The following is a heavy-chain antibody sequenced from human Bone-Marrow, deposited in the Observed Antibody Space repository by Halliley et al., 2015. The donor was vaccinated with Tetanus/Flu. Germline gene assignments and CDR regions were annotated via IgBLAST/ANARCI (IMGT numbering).Heavy chain of an antibody. CDR3: AKGPIMGRYSAAVS. CDR1: GDSIRSSW. CDR2: IWHTGAT. Sequence: TLSLTCNVSGDSIRSSWWSWVRQSPRLGLEWIGEIWHTGATNYNPSLESRVSISVDESKNHFSMSLTSVTAADTAVYFCAKGPIMGRYSAAVSLGQGTLVTVSS. V-gene: IGHV4-4*01. J-gene: IGHJ5*02. D-gene: IGHD4-4*01.